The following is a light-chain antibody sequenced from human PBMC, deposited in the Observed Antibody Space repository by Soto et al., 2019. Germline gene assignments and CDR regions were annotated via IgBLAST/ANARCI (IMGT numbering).Light chain of an antibody. V-gene: IGKV3-20*01. J-gene: IGKJ5*01. CDR3: QQYYNSPFP. Sequence: ENVLTQSPGTLSLSPGDRATLSCRATQIVRGTMLAWYQQKPGQAPRLLIYGAVSRASGIPDRFSGSGFGTDFTIILRRLEPEDFAVYLCQQYYNSPFPFRQGTRLEIK. CDR1: QIVRGTM. CDR2: GAV.